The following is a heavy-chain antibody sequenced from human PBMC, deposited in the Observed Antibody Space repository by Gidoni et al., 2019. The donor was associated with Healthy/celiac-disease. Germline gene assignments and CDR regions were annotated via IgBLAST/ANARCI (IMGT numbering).Heavy chain of an antibody. V-gene: IGHV4-34*02. CDR2: INHSGRT. CDR3: ARLRYANWFDP. CDR1: GGSFSGYY. J-gene: IGHJ5*02. D-gene: IGHD3-9*01. Sequence: LIRGGAGLLKPSETLSLTCAVYGGSFSGYYWSWIRQPPGKGLGWIGEINHSGRTNYNPSLKSRVTISVDTSKNQFSLKLSSVTAADTAVYYCARLRYANWFDPWGQGTLVTVSS.